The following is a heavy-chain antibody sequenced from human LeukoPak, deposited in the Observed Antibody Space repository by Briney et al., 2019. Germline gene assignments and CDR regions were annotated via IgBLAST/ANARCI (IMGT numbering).Heavy chain of an antibody. D-gene: IGHD4-23*01. Sequence: PGGSLRLSCAASGFTFSSYAMHWVRQAPGKGLEWVAVISYDGSNKYYADSVKGRFTISRDNSKNTLYLQMNSLRAEDTAVYYCARGGYYGGNSGYDYWGQGTLVTVSS. CDR3: ARGGYYGGNSGYDY. J-gene: IGHJ4*02. V-gene: IGHV3-30*04. CDR2: ISYDGSNK. CDR1: GFTFSSYA.